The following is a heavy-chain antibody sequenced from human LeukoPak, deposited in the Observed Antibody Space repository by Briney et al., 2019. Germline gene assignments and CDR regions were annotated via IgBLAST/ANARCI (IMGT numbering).Heavy chain of an antibody. CDR2: INEDATTI. Sequence: GGSLRLSCAASGFTFSSYAMNWVRQAPGKGLQWVSRINEDATTINYADSVKGRFIISRDNTKKSLYLQMNNLRAEDTAVYYCVRDLILVWTPGDDFDFWGQGTLVIVSS. CDR3: VRDLILVWTPGDDFDF. D-gene: IGHD3-16*01. CDR1: GFTFSSYA. J-gene: IGHJ4*02. V-gene: IGHV3-74*01.